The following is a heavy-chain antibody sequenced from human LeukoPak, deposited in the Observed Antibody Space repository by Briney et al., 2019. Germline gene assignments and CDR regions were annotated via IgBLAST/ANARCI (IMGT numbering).Heavy chain of an antibody. D-gene: IGHD3-16*02. CDR2: ISYDGTNK. V-gene: IGHV3-30*04. Sequence: GKSLRLSCAASGFIFNSYAMHWVRQAPGKGLEWVAAISYDGTNKYYADSVKGRFTISRDNSKNTLFLQMNSLRAEDTAVYYCARVRIMITFGGVIGDAFDIWGQGTMVTVSS. CDR1: GFIFNSYA. CDR3: ARVRIMITFGGVIGDAFDI. J-gene: IGHJ3*02.